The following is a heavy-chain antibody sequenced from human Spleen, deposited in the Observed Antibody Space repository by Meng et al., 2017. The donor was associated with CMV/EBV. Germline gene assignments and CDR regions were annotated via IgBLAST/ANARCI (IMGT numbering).Heavy chain of an antibody. Sequence: ASVKVSCKASGYTFTSYYMHWVRQAPGQGLEWMGIINPSGGSTSYAQKFQGRVTMTRDTSTSTVYMELRSLRSDDPAVYYCARADSGSYYAFDYWGRGTLVTVSS. CDR1: GYTFTSYY. D-gene: IGHD1-26*01. V-gene: IGHV1-46*01. CDR2: INPSGGST. CDR3: ARADSGSYYAFDY. J-gene: IGHJ4*02.